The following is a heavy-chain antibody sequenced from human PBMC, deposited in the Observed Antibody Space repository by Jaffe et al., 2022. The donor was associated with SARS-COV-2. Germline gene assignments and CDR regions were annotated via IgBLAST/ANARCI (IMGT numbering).Heavy chain of an antibody. CDR3: ARACGGDCYLSDY. V-gene: IGHV3-21*01. J-gene: IGHJ4*02. CDR1: GFTFSSYS. D-gene: IGHD2-21*02. Sequence: EVQLVESGGGLVKPGGSLRLSCAASGFTFSSYSMNWVRQAPGKGLEWVSSISTSGYIYYADSVKGRFTISRDNAKNSLYLQMNSLRAEDTAVYYCARACGGDCYLSDYWGQGTLVTVSS. CDR2: ISTSGYI.